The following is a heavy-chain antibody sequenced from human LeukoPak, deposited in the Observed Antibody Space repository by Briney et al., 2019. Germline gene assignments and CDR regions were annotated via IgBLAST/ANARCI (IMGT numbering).Heavy chain of an antibody. CDR1: GYTVTSYY. CDR3: ARVSVGATKLAYFDY. J-gene: IGHJ4*02. V-gene: IGHV1-46*01. Sequence: ASVKVSCKASGYTVTSYYMHWVRQAPGQGLEWMGIINPSGGSTSYAQKFQGRVTMTRDMSTSTVYMELSSLRSEDTAVYYCARVSVGATKLAYFDYWGQGTLVTVSS. D-gene: IGHD1-26*01. CDR2: INPSGGST.